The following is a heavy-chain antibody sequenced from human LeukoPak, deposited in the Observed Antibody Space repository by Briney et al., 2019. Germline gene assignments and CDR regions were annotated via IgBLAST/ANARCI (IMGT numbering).Heavy chain of an antibody. J-gene: IGHJ5*02. V-gene: IGHV4-39*02. D-gene: IGHD3-16*02. CDR2: IYYSGST. Sequence: PSETLSLTCTVSGGSISSSSYYWGWIRQPPGKGLEWIGSIYYSGSTYYNPSLKSRVTISVDTSKNQFSLKLSSVTAADTAVYYCARDQHDYVWGSYRYWFDPWGQGTLVTVSS. CDR3: ARDQHDYVWGSYRYWFDP. CDR1: GGSISSSSYY.